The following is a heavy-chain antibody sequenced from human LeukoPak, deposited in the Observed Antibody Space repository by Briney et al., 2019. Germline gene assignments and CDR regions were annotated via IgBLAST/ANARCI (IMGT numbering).Heavy chain of an antibody. D-gene: IGHD6-13*01. J-gene: IGHJ4*02. CDR3: ARDFIAQSPIPAY. CDR2: IYHSGGA. V-gene: IGHV4-30-2*01. Sequence: SETLSLTCAVSGDSITSCGSSWSWIRQPLGKGLEWIGYIYHSGGAYYNPSLKSRVTISLDRSKNQFSLKLNSVTAADTAVYYCARDFIAQSPIPAYWGQGTLVSVSS. CDR1: GDSITSCGSS.